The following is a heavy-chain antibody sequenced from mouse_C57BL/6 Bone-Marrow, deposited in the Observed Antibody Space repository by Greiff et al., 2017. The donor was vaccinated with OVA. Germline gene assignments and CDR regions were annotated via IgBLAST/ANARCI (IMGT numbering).Heavy chain of an antibody. CDR1: GFNIKDDY. J-gene: IGHJ1*03. V-gene: IGHV1-72*01. D-gene: IGHD2-4*01. CDR2: IDPNSGGT. Sequence: QVQLQQSGAELVRPGASVKLSCTASGFNIKDDYMHWVKQRPGRGLEWIGRIDPNSGGTKYNEKFKSKATLTVDKPSSTAYMQLSSLTSEDSAVYYCARPYDYDWYFDVWGTGTTVTVSS. CDR3: ARPYDYDWYFDV.